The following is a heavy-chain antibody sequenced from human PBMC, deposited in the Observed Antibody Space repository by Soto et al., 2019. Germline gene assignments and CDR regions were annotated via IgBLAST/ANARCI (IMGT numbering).Heavy chain of an antibody. Sequence: GGSLRLSCAASGFTVSSNYMSWVLQAPGKGLEWVSVIYSGGSTYYADSVKGRFTISRDNSKNTLYLQMNSLRAEDTAVYYCARDPPLQYSYYYYYYMDVWGKGTTVTVSS. J-gene: IGHJ6*03. D-gene: IGHD4-4*01. CDR1: GFTVSSNY. V-gene: IGHV3-66*01. CDR2: IYSGGST. CDR3: ARDPPLQYSYYYYYYMDV.